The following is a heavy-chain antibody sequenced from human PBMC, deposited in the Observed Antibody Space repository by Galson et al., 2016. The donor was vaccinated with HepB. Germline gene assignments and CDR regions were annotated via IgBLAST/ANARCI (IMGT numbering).Heavy chain of an antibody. Sequence: TLSLTCTVSGGSVTSASYYWTWIRQRPGEGLEWIGYIYSSGRTYYNSSLKSRVAISIEKSMNQFSLKLNSVTAADTAVYFCARSLGGWFRYWGQGTLVTVSS. D-gene: IGHD6-19*01. CDR3: ARSLGGWFRY. CDR2: IYSSGRT. V-gene: IGHV4-31*03. CDR1: GGSVTSASYY. J-gene: IGHJ4*02.